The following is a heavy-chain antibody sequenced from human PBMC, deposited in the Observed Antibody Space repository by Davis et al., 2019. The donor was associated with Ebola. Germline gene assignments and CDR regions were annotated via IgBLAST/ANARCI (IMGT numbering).Heavy chain of an antibody. Sequence: SGPTLVKPTETLTLTCTVSGFSLSNGRMGVSWIRQPPGKALEWLAHIFSNDEKSYSRSLKSRLTISKDTSKSQVVLTMTNMDPVDTATYYCARKFKAVAGTSVWFDPWGQGTLVTVSS. D-gene: IGHD6-19*01. CDR1: GFSLSNGRMG. CDR3: ARKFKAVAGTSVWFDP. CDR2: IFSNDEK. V-gene: IGHV2-26*01. J-gene: IGHJ5*02.